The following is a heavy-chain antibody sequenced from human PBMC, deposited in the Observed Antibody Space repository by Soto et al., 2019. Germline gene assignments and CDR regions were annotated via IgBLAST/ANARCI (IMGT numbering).Heavy chain of an antibody. CDR1: GDSISNYF. D-gene: IGHD3-3*01. Sequence: SETLSLTCTVSGDSISNYFWSWIRQPPAKGLEWIGYIYYNGSTKYNPSLKSRVTMSVDTSENQFSLKLSSVTAADTAVYYCARNGPYYDLWSGYYRNDYYYYSMDVWGQGTTVTVSS. J-gene: IGHJ6*02. CDR2: IYYNGST. CDR3: ARNGPYYDLWSGYYRNDYYYYSMDV. V-gene: IGHV4-59*01.